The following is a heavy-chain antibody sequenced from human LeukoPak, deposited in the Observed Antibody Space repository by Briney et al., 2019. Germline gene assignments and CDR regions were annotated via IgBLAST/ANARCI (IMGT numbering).Heavy chain of an antibody. J-gene: IGHJ5*02. CDR3: ARIAGSGSLNWFDP. CDR2: IYPKSGGT. D-gene: IGHD3-10*01. CDR1: GYTFTDYY. V-gene: IGHV1-2*02. Sequence: GASVNVSCKASGYTFTDYYIHWMRQAPGQGPESMGWIYPKSGGTNSAQKFQGRVTLTRDTSISTTYMELTGLRSDDTAVYYCARIAGSGSLNWFDPWGQGTLVTVSS.